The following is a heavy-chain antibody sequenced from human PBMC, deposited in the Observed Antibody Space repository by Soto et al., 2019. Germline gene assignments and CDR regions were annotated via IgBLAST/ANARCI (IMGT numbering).Heavy chain of an antibody. CDR1: GGSFSGYY. V-gene: IGHV4-34*01. J-gene: IGHJ6*04. D-gene: IGHD2-15*01. CDR2: INHSGNT. CDR3: AKNLGDCSGGSCPRPLDV. Sequence: PSEALYLTCAVFGGSFSGYYWSWIRQPPGKGLEWIGEINHSGNTNYNPTLKRRDTIYVDTYKHEFSLKLSSVTAADTAVYYCAKNLGDCSGGSCPRPLDVWGKGTTVTVSS.